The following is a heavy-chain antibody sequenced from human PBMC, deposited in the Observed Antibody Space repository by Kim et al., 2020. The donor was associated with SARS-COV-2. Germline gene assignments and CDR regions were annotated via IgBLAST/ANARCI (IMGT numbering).Heavy chain of an antibody. CDR3: ARDGGYLEPDDY. D-gene: IGHD3-3*01. Sequence: NDAQKLQGRVTMTTDTSTSTAYMELRSLRSDDTAVYYCARDGGYLEPDDYWGQGTLVTVSS. J-gene: IGHJ4*02. V-gene: IGHV1-18*01.